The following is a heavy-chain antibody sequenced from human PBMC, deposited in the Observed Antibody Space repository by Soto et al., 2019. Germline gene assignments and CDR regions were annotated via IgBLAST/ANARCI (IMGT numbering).Heavy chain of an antibody. CDR3: ARDGTDNWV. CDR1: GFTVSNNY. Sequence: EVQLVESGGGLVQPGGSLRLSCAASGFTVSNNYMRWVRQAPGKGLEWVSLIYSGGATYYADSVKGRFTISRDNSKNTLYLQMNSLRAEDTAVYYWARDGTDNWVGGQGILVTVSS. D-gene: IGHD1-1*01. J-gene: IGHJ4*02. V-gene: IGHV3-66*01. CDR2: IYSGGAT.